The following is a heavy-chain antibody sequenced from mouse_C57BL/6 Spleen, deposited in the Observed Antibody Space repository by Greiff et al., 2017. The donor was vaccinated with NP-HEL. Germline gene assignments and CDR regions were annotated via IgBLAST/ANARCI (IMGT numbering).Heavy chain of an antibody. V-gene: IGHV1-55*01. Sequence: QVQLQQPGAELVKPGASVKMSCKASGYTFTSYWITWVRRGPGQGLGWIGDIYPGSGSTNYNEKFKSKATLTVDTSSSTAYMQLSSLTSEDSAVYYCARKLTGPYYYAMDYWGQGTSVTVSS. CDR2: IYPGSGST. J-gene: IGHJ4*01. D-gene: IGHD4-1*01. CDR1: GYTFTSYW. CDR3: ARKLTGPYYYAMDY.